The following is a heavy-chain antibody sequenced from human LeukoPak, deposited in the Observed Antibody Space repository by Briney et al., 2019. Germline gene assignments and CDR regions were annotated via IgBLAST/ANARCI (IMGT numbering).Heavy chain of an antibody. J-gene: IGHJ5*02. Sequence: GGSLRLSCAASGFTVSSNYMSWVRQAPGKGLEWVSVFYSGGSTYSADSVKGRFTISRDNSKNTLYLQMNSLRAEDTAVYYCARGRGGYCSSTSCSRGNWFDPWGQGTLVTVSS. CDR2: FYSGGST. D-gene: IGHD2-2*01. CDR3: ARGRGGYCSSTSCSRGNWFDP. CDR1: GFTVSSNY. V-gene: IGHV3-53*01.